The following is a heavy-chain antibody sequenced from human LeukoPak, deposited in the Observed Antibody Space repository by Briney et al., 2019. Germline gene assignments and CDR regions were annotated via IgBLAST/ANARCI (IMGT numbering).Heavy chain of an antibody. CDR1: GYSFTGYY. D-gene: IGHD1-26*01. V-gene: IGHV1-2*02. CDR3: ARSVSPRSPPIVETTIYFYYFDY. CDR2: INPKSGGT. J-gene: IGHJ4*02. Sequence: ASVKVSCKASGYSFTGYYLDWVRQAPGQGLEWMGWINPKSGGTNYAQKFQGRVTITRSTFMSTAYMELSSLRSDDTAVYFCARSVSPRSPPIVETTIYFYYFDYCGQGTLVTVSS.